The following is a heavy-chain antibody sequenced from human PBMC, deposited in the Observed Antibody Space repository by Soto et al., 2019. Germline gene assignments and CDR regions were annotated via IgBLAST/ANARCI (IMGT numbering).Heavy chain of an antibody. Sequence: GGSLRLSCAASGFTFSSYGMHWVRQAPGKGLEWVAVISYDGSNKYYADSVKGRFTISRDNSKNTLYLQMNSLRAEDTAVYYCAKDDSGYLDYWGQGTLVTVSS. V-gene: IGHV3-30*18. CDR2: ISYDGSNK. CDR3: AKDDSGYLDY. CDR1: GFTFSSYG. J-gene: IGHJ4*02. D-gene: IGHD1-26*01.